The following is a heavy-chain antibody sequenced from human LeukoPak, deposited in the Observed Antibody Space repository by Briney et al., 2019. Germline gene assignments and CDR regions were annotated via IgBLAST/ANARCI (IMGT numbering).Heavy chain of an antibody. V-gene: IGHV1-18*01. CDR3: ARDAADIVVVPALQHYSFDY. Sequence: GATVKVSCKASGYTFTSYGISWVPQAPGQALEWMGWISAYSGNTNYAQKLQGRVTMTTDTSTSTAYMELRSLRSDDTAVYYCARDAADIVVVPALQHYSFDYWGQGTLVTVSS. D-gene: IGHD2-2*01. J-gene: IGHJ4*02. CDR2: ISAYSGNT. CDR1: GYTFTSYG.